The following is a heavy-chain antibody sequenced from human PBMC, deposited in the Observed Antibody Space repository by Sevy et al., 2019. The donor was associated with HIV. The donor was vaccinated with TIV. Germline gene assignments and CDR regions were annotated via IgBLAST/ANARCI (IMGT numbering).Heavy chain of an antibody. Sequence: GGSLRLSCAASGFTVSSNYMSWVRQAPGKGLEWVSVIYSGGSTYYADSVKGGFTISRDNSKNTLYLQMNSLRAEDTAVYYCARDGGGTYCGGDCYSVDYYYGMDVWGQGTTVTVSS. J-gene: IGHJ6*02. V-gene: IGHV3-53*01. CDR3: ARDGGGTYCGGDCYSVDYYYGMDV. CDR2: IYSGGST. D-gene: IGHD2-21*02. CDR1: GFTVSSNY.